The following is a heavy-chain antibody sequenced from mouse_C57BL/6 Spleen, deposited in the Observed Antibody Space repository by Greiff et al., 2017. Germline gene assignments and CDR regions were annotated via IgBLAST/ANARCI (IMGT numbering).Heavy chain of an antibody. CDR3: ARHIQLGDAMDY. Sequence: VKVVESGPGLVAPSQSLSITCTVSGFSLTSYGVHWVRQPPGKGLEWLVVIWSDGSTTYNSALKSRLSISKDNSKSQVFLKMNSLQTDDTAMDYCARHIQLGDAMDYWGQGTSVTVSS. V-gene: IGHV2-6-1*01. CDR1: GFSLTSYG. D-gene: IGHD4-1*02. CDR2: IWSDGST. J-gene: IGHJ4*01.